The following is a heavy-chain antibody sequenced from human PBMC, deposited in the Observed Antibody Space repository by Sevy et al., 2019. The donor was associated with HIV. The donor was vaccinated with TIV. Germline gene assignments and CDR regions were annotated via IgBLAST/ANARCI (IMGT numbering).Heavy chain of an antibody. D-gene: IGHD5-18*01. V-gene: IGHV3-30-3*01. CDR2: ISYDGSNK. J-gene: IGHJ4*02. Sequence: GGSLRLSCAASGFTFSSYAMHWVRQAPGKGLEWVAVISYDGSNKYYADSVKGRFTISRDNSKNTLYLQMNSLRAEDTAVYYCVRDRRGDTAMDYWGQGTLVTVSS. CDR3: VRDRRGDTAMDY. CDR1: GFTFSSYA.